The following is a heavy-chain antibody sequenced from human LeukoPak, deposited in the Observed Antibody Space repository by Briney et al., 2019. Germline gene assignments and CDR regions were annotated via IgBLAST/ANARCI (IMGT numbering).Heavy chain of an antibody. CDR3: ARNIYYYDNSGYYTRGGFDV. Sequence: SETLSLTCTVSGGSISNGDHYWSWIRQHPGKGLEWIGHIYYSGSTYYNPSLKSRGIISVETSKNQFSLELSSVTAADTALYSCARNIYYYDNSGYYTRGGFDVWGQGTMVTVSS. V-gene: IGHV4-31*03. J-gene: IGHJ3*01. CDR2: IYYSGST. CDR1: GGSISNGDHY. D-gene: IGHD3-22*01.